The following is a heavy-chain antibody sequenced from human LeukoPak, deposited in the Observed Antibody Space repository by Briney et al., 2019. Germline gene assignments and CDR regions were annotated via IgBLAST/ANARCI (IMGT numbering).Heavy chain of an antibody. J-gene: IGHJ4*02. CDR1: GLTFNNYA. Sequence: GGSLRLSCAVSGLTFNNYAMSWVRQAPGKGLEWVSGISGRGASKYYADSVKGRFTISRDNSKNTLYLQMNSLIAEDTAVYYCAKDLYPLWEQLNPLYFDYWGQGTLVTVSS. V-gene: IGHV3-23*01. CDR3: AKDLYPLWEQLNPLYFDY. CDR2: ISGRGASK. D-gene: IGHD6-6*01.